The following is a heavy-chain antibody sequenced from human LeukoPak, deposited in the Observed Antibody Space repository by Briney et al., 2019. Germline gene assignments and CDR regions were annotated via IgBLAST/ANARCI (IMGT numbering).Heavy chain of an antibody. Sequence: RGESLKISCKGSGYGFTSYWIGWVRQMPGKGLEWMGIIYPGDSDTRYSPSFQGQVTISADKSISTAYLQWSSLKASDTAMYYCTRWDDFWSGYYLDYWGQGTLVTVSS. CDR3: TRWDDFWSGYYLDY. J-gene: IGHJ4*02. CDR2: IYPGDSDT. V-gene: IGHV5-51*01. CDR1: GYGFTSYW. D-gene: IGHD3-3*01.